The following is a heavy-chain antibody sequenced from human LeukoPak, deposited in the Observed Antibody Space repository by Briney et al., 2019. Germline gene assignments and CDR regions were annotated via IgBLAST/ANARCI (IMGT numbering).Heavy chain of an antibody. V-gene: IGHV3-30*02. Sequence: GGSLRLSCAAPGFTFSSYGMHWVRQAPGKGLEWVAFIRYDGSNKYYADSVKGRFTISRDNSKNTLYLQMNSLRAEDTAVYYCAKVTQAQVNGRTYYYMDVWGKGTTVTISS. D-gene: IGHD1-7*01. CDR2: IRYDGSNK. J-gene: IGHJ6*03. CDR1: GFTFSSYG. CDR3: AKVTQAQVNGRTYYYMDV.